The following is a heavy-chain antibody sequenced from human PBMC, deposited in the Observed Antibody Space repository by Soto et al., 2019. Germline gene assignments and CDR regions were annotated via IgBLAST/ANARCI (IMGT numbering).Heavy chain of an antibody. CDR2: ITPIFGAA. D-gene: IGHD6-19*01. J-gene: IGHJ6*02. CDR1: GGAFRSYT. CDR3: SRDEIAVANRVGMDV. V-gene: IGHV1-69*06. Sequence: QVQLVQSGAEVKKPGSSVKVSCKAAGGAFRSYTISWVRQAPGQGLEWMGGITPIFGAANYAQKFEGRVTVSADKSTTTAYMELSNLTSEDTAVYYCSRDEIAVANRVGMDVWGQGTTVIVPS.